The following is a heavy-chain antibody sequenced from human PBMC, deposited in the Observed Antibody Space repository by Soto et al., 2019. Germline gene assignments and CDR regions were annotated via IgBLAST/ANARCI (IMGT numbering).Heavy chain of an antibody. CDR2: MNPNSGNT. V-gene: IGHV1-8*01. Sequence: GASVKVSCKASGYTFTSYDINWVRQATGQGLEWMGWMNPNSGNTGYAQKFQGRVTMTRNTSISTAYMELSSLRSEDTAVYYCARGPEDIAARLYYYYYMDVWGKGTTVTVSS. CDR1: GYTFTSYD. J-gene: IGHJ6*03. D-gene: IGHD6-6*01. CDR3: ARGPEDIAARLYYYYYMDV.